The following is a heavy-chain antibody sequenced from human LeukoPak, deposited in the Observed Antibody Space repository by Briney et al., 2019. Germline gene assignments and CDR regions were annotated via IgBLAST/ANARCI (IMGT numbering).Heavy chain of an antibody. D-gene: IGHD2-2*01. V-gene: IGHV3-7*01. CDR1: GFSFNNYW. Sequence: PGGSLRLSCVASGFSFNNYWMSWVRQAPGKGPEWVANIKQDESKTYYIDSVKGRFTISRDNARNSLFLQINSLTAEDTAVYYCAREASLYCSGNDCYWAFDRWGQGTLVTVSS. CDR3: AREASLYCSGNDCYWAFDR. CDR2: IKQDESKT. J-gene: IGHJ5*02.